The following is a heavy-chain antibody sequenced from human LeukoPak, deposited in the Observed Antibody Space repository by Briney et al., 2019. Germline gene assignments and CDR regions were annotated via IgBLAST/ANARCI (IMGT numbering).Heavy chain of an antibody. J-gene: IGHJ5*02. D-gene: IGHD2-2*01. V-gene: IGHV1-2*02. CDR3: ARDSDIVVVPAALWWFDP. CDR1: GYTFTSYY. Sequence: ASVKVSCKASGYTFTSYYMHWVRQAPGQGLEWMGWINPSSGGTNYAQKFQGRVTMTRDTSISTAYMELSRLRSDDTAVYYCARDSDIVVVPAALWWFDPWGQGTLVTVSS. CDR2: INPSSGGT.